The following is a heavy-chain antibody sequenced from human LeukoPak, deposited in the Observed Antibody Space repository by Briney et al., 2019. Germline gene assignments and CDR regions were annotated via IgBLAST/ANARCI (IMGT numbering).Heavy chain of an antibody. J-gene: IGHJ4*02. V-gene: IGHV3-11*04. Sequence: KPGGSLRLSCAASGFTFSDYYMSWIRQAPGKGPEWVSYISSSGSTIYYADSVKGRFTISRDNAKNSLYLQMNSLRAEDTAVYYCARELYYGSGSYLDYWGQGTLVTVSS. D-gene: IGHD3-10*01. CDR3: ARELYYGSGSYLDY. CDR2: ISSSGSTI. CDR1: GFTFSDYY.